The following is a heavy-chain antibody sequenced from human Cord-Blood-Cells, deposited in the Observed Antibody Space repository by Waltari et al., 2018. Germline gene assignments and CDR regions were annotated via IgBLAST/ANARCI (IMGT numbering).Heavy chain of an antibody. Sequence: QVQLQESGPGLVKPSETLSLTCTVSGGSVSSGSYYRSWIRQPPGKGLEWIGYIYYSGSTNYNPSLKSRVTISVDTSKNQFSLKLSSVTAADTAVYYCARGWGYDFWSGYSLDYWGQGTLVTVSS. CDR1: GGSVSSGSYY. V-gene: IGHV4-61*01. CDR2: IYYSGST. J-gene: IGHJ4*02. CDR3: ARGWGYDFWSGYSLDY. D-gene: IGHD3-3*01.